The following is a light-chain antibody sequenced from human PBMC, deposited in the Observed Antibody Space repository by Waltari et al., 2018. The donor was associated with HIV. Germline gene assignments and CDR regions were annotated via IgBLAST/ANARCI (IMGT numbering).Light chain of an antibody. CDR3: QSYDNSLSGWV. CDR1: VSHIGAGYD. V-gene: IGLV1-40*01. Sequence: HSVLTQPPSVQGPPRPTVTVSCPRSVSHIGAGYDAPPYPEALGTAPSYHQPLGTAPKLLLFSPDTRPSGVPVRFSGSKSGTSASLAITGLQAEDEADYYCQSYDNSLSGWVFGGGTKLTV. CDR2: SPD. J-gene: IGLJ3*02.